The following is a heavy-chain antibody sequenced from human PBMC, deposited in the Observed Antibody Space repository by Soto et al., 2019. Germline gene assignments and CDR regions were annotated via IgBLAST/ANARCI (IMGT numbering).Heavy chain of an antibody. Sequence: EVQLVESGGGLVQPGGSLRLSCAASGFTFSSYWMHWVRQAPGKGLVWVSRINSDGSSTSYADSVKGRFTISRDNAPNALDMQMNSLRAEDTAVYYCARAPHYFYDSTGYYDYWGQGTLVTVSS. J-gene: IGHJ4*02. D-gene: IGHD3-22*01. CDR3: ARAPHYFYDSTGYYDY. V-gene: IGHV3-74*01. CDR1: GFTFSSYW. CDR2: INSDGSST.